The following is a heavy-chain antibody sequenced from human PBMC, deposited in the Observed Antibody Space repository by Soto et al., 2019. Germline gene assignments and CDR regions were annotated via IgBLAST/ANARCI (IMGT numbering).Heavy chain of an antibody. V-gene: IGHV3-23*01. CDR2: ISGSGGST. J-gene: IGHJ4*02. CDR1: EFTFSSCA. CDR3: AKDRRTYYYDSSGYSHDY. D-gene: IGHD3-22*01. Sequence: GGSLRLSCAASEFTFSSCAMSWVRQAPGKGLEWVSAISGSGGSTYYADSVKGRFTISRDNSKNTLYLQMNSLRAEDTAVYYCAKDRRTYYYDSSGYSHDYWGQGTLVTVSS.